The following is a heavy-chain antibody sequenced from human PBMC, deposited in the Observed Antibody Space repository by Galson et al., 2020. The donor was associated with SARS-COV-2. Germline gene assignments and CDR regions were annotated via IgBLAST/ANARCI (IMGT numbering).Heavy chain of an antibody. Sequence: GESLKISCVASGFTFSSYDMNWVRQAPGKGLEWMSFIGPSGSTRYYAGSVMGRFTISRDNTKKSLYLQMNSLRAEDTAVYYCAGADLWSGSGEEAFDIWSQGTMVTVSS. D-gene: IGHD3-3*01. V-gene: IGHV3-48*03. CDR1: GFTFSSYD. CDR3: AGADLWSGSGEEAFDI. CDR2: IGPSGSTR. J-gene: IGHJ3*02.